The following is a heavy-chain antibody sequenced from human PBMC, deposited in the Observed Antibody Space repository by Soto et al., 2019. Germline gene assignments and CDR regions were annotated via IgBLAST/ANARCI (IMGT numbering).Heavy chain of an antibody. Sequence: GGSLRLSCAASGFTFSSYAMIWVRQAPGKGLEWVSAISGSGGSTYYADSVKGRFTISRDNSKNTLYLQMNSLRAEDTAVYYCAKERDLWFGESYYFDYWGQGTLVTVSS. J-gene: IGHJ4*02. CDR3: AKERDLWFGESYYFDY. D-gene: IGHD3-10*01. CDR1: GFTFSSYA. CDR2: ISGSGGST. V-gene: IGHV3-23*01.